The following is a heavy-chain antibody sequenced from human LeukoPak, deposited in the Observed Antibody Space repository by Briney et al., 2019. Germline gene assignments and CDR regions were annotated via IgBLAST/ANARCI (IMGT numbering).Heavy chain of an antibody. J-gene: IGHJ4*02. CDR2: ISGTGGTT. CDR3: AKDPLRYFDWPQNDY. Sequence: GGSLRLSCAASGFTFSSYAMSWVRQAPGKGLEWVSAISGTGGTTYYADSVKGRFTISRDNSKNTLYLQMNSLRAEDTAVYYCAKDPLRYFDWPQNDYWGQGTLVTVSS. CDR1: GFTFSSYA. D-gene: IGHD3-9*01. V-gene: IGHV3-23*01.